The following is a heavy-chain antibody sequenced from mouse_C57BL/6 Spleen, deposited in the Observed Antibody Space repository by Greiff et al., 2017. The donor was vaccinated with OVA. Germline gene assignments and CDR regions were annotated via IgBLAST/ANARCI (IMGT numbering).Heavy chain of an antibody. J-gene: IGHJ2*01. CDR1: GYSFTSYY. CDR3: ARGYDYDVDY. D-gene: IGHD2-4*01. Sequence: QVQLKESGPELVKPGASVKISCKASGYSFTSYYIHWVKQRPGQGLEWIGWIYPGSGNTKYNEKFKGKATLTADTSSSTAYMQLSSLTSEDSAVYYCARGYDYDVDYWGQGTTLTVSS. V-gene: IGHV1-66*01. CDR2: IYPGSGNT.